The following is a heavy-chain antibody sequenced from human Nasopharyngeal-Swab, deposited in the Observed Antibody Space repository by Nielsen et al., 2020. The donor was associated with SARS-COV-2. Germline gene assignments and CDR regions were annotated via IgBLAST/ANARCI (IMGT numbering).Heavy chain of an antibody. J-gene: IGHJ4*02. Sequence: GESLKISCAASEFTFDDYTMHWVRQAPGKGLEWVALISWDGGTTYYADSVKGRLTISRDNSKNSLSLQMNSLTTEDTAMYYCAKEGGLVESNGWYYFDYWGQGTLVTVSS. CDR3: AKEGGLVESNGWYYFDY. CDR1: EFTFDDYT. V-gene: IGHV3-43*01. D-gene: IGHD6-19*01. CDR2: ISWDGGTT.